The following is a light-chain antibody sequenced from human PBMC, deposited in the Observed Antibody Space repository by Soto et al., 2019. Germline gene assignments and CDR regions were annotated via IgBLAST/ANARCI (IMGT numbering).Light chain of an antibody. Sequence: EIVLTQSACTLSWSPGERATLSCRASRSLSSSQLAWYQQKPGQAPRLLIHDASSRATGISDRFTGSLYGTDFTLTITTLEPEDFAVYYCQQYGSSPRTFGLGTKVDIK. CDR2: DAS. CDR3: QQYGSSPRT. CDR1: RSLSSSQ. J-gene: IGKJ1*01. V-gene: IGKV3-20*01.